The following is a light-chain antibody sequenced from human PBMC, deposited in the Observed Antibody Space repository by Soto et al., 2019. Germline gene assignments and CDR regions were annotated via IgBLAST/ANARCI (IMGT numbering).Light chain of an antibody. CDR2: TAS. Sequence: DIQMTQSPSSLSASAGDRVTITCRASQSIRSYLNWYQQRPGKAPKLLIYTASSLQSGVPSRFSGSGSGTDFTLTINSLQPEDSATYYCQQSYSSPTTFGQGTKVEIK. V-gene: IGKV1-39*01. CDR1: QSIRSY. J-gene: IGKJ1*01. CDR3: QQSYSSPTT.